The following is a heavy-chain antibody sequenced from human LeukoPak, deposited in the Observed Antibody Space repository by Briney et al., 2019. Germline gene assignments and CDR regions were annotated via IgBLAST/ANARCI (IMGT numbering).Heavy chain of an antibody. J-gene: IGHJ3*02. CDR2: ISSSSSTI. Sequence: GGSLRLSCAASGFTFSSYTMNWVRQAPGKGLEWVSKISSSSSTIYYADSVKGRFTISRDNAKNSLYLQMNSLRAEDTAVYYCARDSPQALAILHAFDIWDHGTMVTVSS. D-gene: IGHD5-12*01. V-gene: IGHV3-48*01. CDR1: GFTFSSYT. CDR3: ARDSPQALAILHAFDI.